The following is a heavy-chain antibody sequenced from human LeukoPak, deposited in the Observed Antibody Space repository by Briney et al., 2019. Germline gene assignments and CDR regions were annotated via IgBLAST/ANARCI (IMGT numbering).Heavy chain of an antibody. V-gene: IGHV3-23*01. Sequence: PGGSLRLSCAATGFTFSSHAMSWVRQAPGKGLQWVSGISGSGGSTNYADSVKGRFIISRDNSKNTLYLQMNSLRAEDTAIYYCASSYGSSAYYPFDYWGQGTLVTVFS. CDR2: ISGSGGST. CDR1: GFTFSSHA. CDR3: ASSYGSSAYYPFDY. D-gene: IGHD3-22*01. J-gene: IGHJ4*02.